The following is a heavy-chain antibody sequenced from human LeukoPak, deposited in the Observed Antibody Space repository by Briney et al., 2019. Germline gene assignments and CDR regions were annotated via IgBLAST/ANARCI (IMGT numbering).Heavy chain of an antibody. J-gene: IGHJ4*02. V-gene: IGHV3-30*02. Sequence: PGGSLRLSCAASGFTFSSYGLHWVGQAPGKGLEGVAFIRYHGSNKDYADSVKGRFTISRDNSKNTLYLQMNSLRAEDTAVYYGATRRSGYLGDYWGQGTLVTVSS. CDR2: IRYHGSNK. D-gene: IGHD3-3*01. CDR1: GFTFSSYG. CDR3: ATRRSGYLGDY.